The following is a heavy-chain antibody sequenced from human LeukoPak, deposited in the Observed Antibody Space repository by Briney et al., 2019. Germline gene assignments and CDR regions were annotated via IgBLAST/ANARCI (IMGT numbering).Heavy chain of an antibody. CDR2: IKQDGSEK. CDR1: GFSFSTYW. D-gene: IGHD6-19*01. V-gene: IGHV3-7*01. J-gene: IGHJ4*02. CDR3: ANWDASHSSGWYDY. Sequence: PGGSLRLSCVASGFSFSTYWMSWVRQAPGKGLEWVANIKQDGSEKYYVDSVKGRFTISRDNAKNSVYLQMNRLRVEDTAVYYCANWDASHSSGWYDYRGQGTLVTVSS.